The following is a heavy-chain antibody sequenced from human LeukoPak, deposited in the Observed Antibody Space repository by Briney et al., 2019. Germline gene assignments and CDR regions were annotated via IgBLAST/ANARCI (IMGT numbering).Heavy chain of an antibody. CDR2: ITGSNGYT. CDR3: ARESPVTATGRSWFDP. Sequence: GGSLRLSCAAPGFTFSSYAMAWVRQAPGKGLEWVSTITGSNGYTYYADSVKGRFTISRDNSKNTLYLQMNSLRAEDTAIYYCARESPVTATGRSWFDPWGQGTLVTVSS. V-gene: IGHV3-23*01. CDR1: GFTFSSYA. D-gene: IGHD6-13*01. J-gene: IGHJ5*02.